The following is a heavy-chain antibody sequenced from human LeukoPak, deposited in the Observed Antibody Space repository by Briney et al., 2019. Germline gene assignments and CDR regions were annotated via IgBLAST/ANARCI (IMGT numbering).Heavy chain of an antibody. CDR3: ARAGIAVAGTYSYYYYYGMDV. J-gene: IGHJ6*02. CDR2: INPNSGGT. D-gene: IGHD6-19*01. Sequence: ASVKVSCKASGYTFTGYYMHWVRQAPGQGREWMGWINPNSGGTNYAQKFQGRVTMTRDTSISTAYMELSRLRSDDTAVYYCARAGIAVAGTYSYYYYYGMDVWGQGTTVTVSS. CDR1: GYTFTGYY. V-gene: IGHV1-2*02.